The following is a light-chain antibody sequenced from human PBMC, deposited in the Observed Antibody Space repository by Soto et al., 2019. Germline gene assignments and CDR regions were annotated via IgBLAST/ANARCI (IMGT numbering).Light chain of an antibody. CDR1: SGHSSYA. V-gene: IGLV4-69*01. Sequence: QAVVTQSPSASASLGASVKLTCTLSSGHSSYAIAWHQQQPEKGPRYLMKLDSDGSHTKGDAIPDRFSGSSSGAERYLTISSLQSEDEADYYFQTWGTGIHVVFGGVTQLTVL. CDR3: QTWGTGIHVV. J-gene: IGLJ2*01. CDR2: LDSDGSH.